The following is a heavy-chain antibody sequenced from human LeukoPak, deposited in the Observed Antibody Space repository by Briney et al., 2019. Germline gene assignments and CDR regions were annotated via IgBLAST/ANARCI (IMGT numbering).Heavy chain of an antibody. Sequence: GGSLRLSCVASEFRPSGYAMHWVRQAPGKGLEWVAMTWDDGSDKFYADSVKGRFTVSRDNSRNTLYLQLNNLTVEDTAVYHCARPGLGVTGAFDVWGQGTMVTVSS. J-gene: IGHJ3*01. CDR1: EFRPSGYA. CDR3: ARPGLGVTGAFDV. D-gene: IGHD3-10*01. V-gene: IGHV3-33*01. CDR2: TWDDGSDK.